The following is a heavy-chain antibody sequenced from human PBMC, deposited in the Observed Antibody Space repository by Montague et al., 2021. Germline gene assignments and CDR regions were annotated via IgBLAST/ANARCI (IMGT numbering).Heavy chain of an antibody. CDR2: ITLDGSST. CDR1: GFSFSSYW. V-gene: IGHV3-74*01. CDR3: ARNLASAAPGAFDI. Sequence: SLSLSWAASGFSFSSYWMHWVRQAPRRGLLWVSRITLDGSSTTFADSVKGRFTTSRDNAKATLYLQMNSLRVEDTAVYYCARNLASAAPGAFDIWGQGTMVTVSS. J-gene: IGHJ3*02. D-gene: IGHD6-13*01.